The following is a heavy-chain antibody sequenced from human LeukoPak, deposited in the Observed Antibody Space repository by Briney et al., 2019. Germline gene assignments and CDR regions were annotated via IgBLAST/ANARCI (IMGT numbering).Heavy chain of an antibody. CDR3: ARVPRAPSASRHNWFDP. CDR1: GGSISSGGYY. J-gene: IGHJ5*02. V-gene: IGHV4-31*03. D-gene: IGHD3-3*01. Sequence: SQTLSLTCTVSGGSISSGGYYWSWIRQHPGKGLEWIGYIYYSGSTYYNPSLKSRVTISVDTSKNQFSLKLSSVTAADTAVYYCARVPRAPSASRHNWFDPWGQGTPVTVSS. CDR2: IYYSGST.